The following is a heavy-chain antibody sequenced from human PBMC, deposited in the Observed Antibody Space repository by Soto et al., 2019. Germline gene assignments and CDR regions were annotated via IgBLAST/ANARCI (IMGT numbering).Heavy chain of an antibody. CDR3: ASLPVVPAVRPYYYYGMDV. CDR2: ISSSSSYI. V-gene: IGHV3-21*01. Sequence: GGSLRLSCAASGFTFSSYSMNWVRQAPGKGLEWVSPISSSSSYIYYADSVKGRFTISRDNAKNSLYLQMNSLRAEDTAVYYCASLPVVPAVRPYYYYGMDVWGQGTTVTVSS. CDR1: GFTFSSYS. J-gene: IGHJ6*02. D-gene: IGHD2-2*01.